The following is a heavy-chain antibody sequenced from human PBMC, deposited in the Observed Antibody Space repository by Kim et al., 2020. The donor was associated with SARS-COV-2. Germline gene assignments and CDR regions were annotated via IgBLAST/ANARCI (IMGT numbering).Heavy chain of an antibody. Sequence: GGSLRLSCAGSGFSFSSYVLTWVRQAPGKGLEWVASISGAVGTTYYADSVTGRFTISRDNSKYTLYLQMNSLRAEDTAIYYCARDRRSTIVCLTKRELNYGMDVWGQGTPVTVSS. CDR2: ISGAVGTT. V-gene: IGHV3-23*01. J-gene: IGHJ6*02. D-gene: IGHD1-26*01. CDR1: GFSFSSYV. CDR3: ARDRRSTIVCLTKRELNYGMDV.